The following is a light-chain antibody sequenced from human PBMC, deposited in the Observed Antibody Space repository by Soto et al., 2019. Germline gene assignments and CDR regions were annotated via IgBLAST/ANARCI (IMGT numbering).Light chain of an antibody. J-gene: IGKJ1*01. CDR2: YAY. CDR3: QQYHTYSKT. CDR1: QSINIF. V-gene: IGKV1-5*01. Sequence: DIQMTQSPSTLSATVGDRVTITCRASQSINIFLAWYQQKPGKAPKLLIYYAYSLESGVPSRFSGSGSGTEFTLIISSLQPDDLATYYCQQYHTYSKTFGQGTKVDI.